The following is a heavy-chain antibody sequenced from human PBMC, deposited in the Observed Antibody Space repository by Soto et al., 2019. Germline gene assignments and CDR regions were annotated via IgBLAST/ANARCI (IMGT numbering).Heavy chain of an antibody. V-gene: IGHV3-30*18. CDR1: GFSFSDCG. D-gene: IGHD3-22*01. CDR2: ISYDGSNK. Sequence: QVQLVESGGGVVQPGRSLRLSCAASGFSFSDCGMHWVRQAPGKGLEWVAVISYDGSNKYYADSVMGRFTISRDTSEITRYLQLNTLRAEDTALYYCAKDNAYHYESGPPPPGYCSGMDVWGQGTTVPVSS. J-gene: IGHJ6*02. CDR3: AKDNAYHYESGPPPPGYCSGMDV.